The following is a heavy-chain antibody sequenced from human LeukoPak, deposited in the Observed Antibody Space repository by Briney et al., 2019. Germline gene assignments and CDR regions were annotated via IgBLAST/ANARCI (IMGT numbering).Heavy chain of an antibody. V-gene: IGHV1-18*01. CDR2: ISAYNGNT. D-gene: IGHD3-10*01. J-gene: IGHJ4*02. Sequence: ASVKVSCKASGYTFTSYGISWVRQAPGQGLEWMGWISAYNGNTNYAQKLQGRVTVTTDTSTSTAYMELRSLRSDDTAVYYCARLPMVRGVIIGGDYWGQGTLVTVSS. CDR1: GYTFTSYG. CDR3: ARLPMVRGVIIGGDY.